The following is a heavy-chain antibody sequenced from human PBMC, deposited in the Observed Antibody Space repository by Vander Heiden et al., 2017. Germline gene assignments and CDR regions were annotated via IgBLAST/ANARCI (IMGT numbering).Heavy chain of an antibody. Sequence: QLQLQESGSGLVKPSQTLSLTCAVSGGSISRGGYSWSWIRQPPGKGLEWIGYIYHSGSTYYNPSLKSRVTISVDRSKNQFSLKLSSVTAADTAVYYCARSQVGATRGGFDYWGQGTLVTVSS. CDR2: IYHSGST. CDR1: GGSISRGGYS. J-gene: IGHJ4*02. CDR3: ARSQVGATRGGFDY. D-gene: IGHD1-26*01. V-gene: IGHV4-30-2*01.